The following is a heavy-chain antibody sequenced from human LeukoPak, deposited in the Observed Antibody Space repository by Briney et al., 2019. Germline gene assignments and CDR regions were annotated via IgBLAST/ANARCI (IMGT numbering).Heavy chain of an antibody. CDR3: ARLAVAAAGTWWFDP. J-gene: IGHJ5*02. CDR2: ISAYNGNT. V-gene: IGHV1-18*01. D-gene: IGHD6-13*01. Sequence: GASVKVSCKASGYTFTSYGISWVRQAPGQGLEWMGWISAYNGNTNYAQELQGRVTMTTDTSTSTAYMELRSLRSDDTAVYYCARLAVAAAGTWWFDPWGQGTLVTVSS. CDR1: GYTFTSYG.